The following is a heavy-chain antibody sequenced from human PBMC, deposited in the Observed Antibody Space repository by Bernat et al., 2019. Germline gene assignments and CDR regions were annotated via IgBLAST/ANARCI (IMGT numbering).Heavy chain of an antibody. V-gene: IGHV3-48*02. J-gene: IGHJ4*02. D-gene: IGHD5-12*01. CDR1: GFTFSSYS. CDR3: ARGEYDSGYDPWYYFDY. Sequence: EVQLVESGGGLVQPGGSLRLSCAASGFTFSSYSMNWVRQAPGKGLEWVSYISSSSSTIYYADSVKGRFTISRDNAKNSLYLQMNSLRDEDTAVYYCARGEYDSGYDPWYYFDYWGQRTLVTVSS. CDR2: ISSSSSTI.